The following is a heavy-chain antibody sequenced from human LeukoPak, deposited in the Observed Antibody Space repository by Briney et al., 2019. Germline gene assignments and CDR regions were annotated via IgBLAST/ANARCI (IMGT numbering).Heavy chain of an antibody. Sequence: ASVTVSCTASGYSFTSYGFSWVRQAPGQGLEWMGWISAYNGNTNYAQKLQGRVTMTTDTSTSTAYMELRSLRSDDTAVYYCARGDGGSSVFDYWGQGTLVTVSS. CDR2: ISAYNGNT. D-gene: IGHD3-16*01. V-gene: IGHV1-18*01. CDR3: ARGDGGSSVFDY. CDR1: GYSFTSYG. J-gene: IGHJ4*02.